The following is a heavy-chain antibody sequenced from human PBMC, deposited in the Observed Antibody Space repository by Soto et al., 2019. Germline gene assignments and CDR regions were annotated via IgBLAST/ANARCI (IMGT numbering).Heavy chain of an antibody. CDR1: GFTFSSYA. Sequence: EVQLLESGGGLVQPGGSLRLSCAASGFTFSSYAMSWVRQAPGKGLEWVSAISGSGGSTYYADSVKGRFTISRDNSKNPLYLQMNSLRAEDTAVYYCAKYFEWDFWSGYSRWGQGTLVTVSS. V-gene: IGHV3-23*01. CDR2: ISGSGGST. CDR3: AKYFEWDFWSGYSR. J-gene: IGHJ4*02. D-gene: IGHD3-3*01.